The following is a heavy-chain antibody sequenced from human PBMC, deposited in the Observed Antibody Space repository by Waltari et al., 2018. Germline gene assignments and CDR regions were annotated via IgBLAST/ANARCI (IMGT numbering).Heavy chain of an antibody. CDR1: GFTFSSYA. CDR3: AKSIVGATRPTDY. Sequence: EVQLLESGGGLVQPGGSLRLSCAASGFTFSSYAMSWVRQAPGKGLEWVSAISGSGGSTYYADPVKGRFTISRDNSKNTLYLQMNSLRAEDTAVYYCAKSIVGATRPTDYWGQGTLVTVSS. CDR2: ISGSGGST. D-gene: IGHD1-26*01. V-gene: IGHV3-23*01. J-gene: IGHJ4*02.